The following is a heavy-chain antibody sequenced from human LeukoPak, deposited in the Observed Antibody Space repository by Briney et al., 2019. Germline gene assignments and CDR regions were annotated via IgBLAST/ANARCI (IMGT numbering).Heavy chain of an antibody. J-gene: IGHJ6*03. CDR3: ARSGRGVDSFYFYMDV. D-gene: IGHD3-10*01. Sequence: GGSLRLSCAASGFTFSDHWMAWVRQAPGKGLEWVANINEDGATKNYVDSVKGRFTISRGSAKNSLHLQMNSLRGEDTAMYYCARSGRGVDSFYFYMDVWGKGTTVTASS. CDR1: GFTFSDHW. V-gene: IGHV3-7*03. CDR2: INEDGATK.